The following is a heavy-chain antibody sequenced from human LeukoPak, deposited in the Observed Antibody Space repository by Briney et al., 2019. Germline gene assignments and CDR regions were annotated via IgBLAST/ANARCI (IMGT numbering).Heavy chain of an antibody. V-gene: IGHV3-7*01. CDR2: IKQDGSEK. J-gene: IGHJ1*01. CDR1: GFTFSTYW. CDR3: ARSQLPAEYFQL. D-gene: IGHD1-1*01. Sequence: GGSLRLSCAASGFTFSTYWMDWVRQAPGKGLEWVANIKQDGSEKYYVDSVKGGFTISRDNAKNSLYLQMNSLRADDTAVYYCARSQLPAEYFQLWGQGTLVTVSS.